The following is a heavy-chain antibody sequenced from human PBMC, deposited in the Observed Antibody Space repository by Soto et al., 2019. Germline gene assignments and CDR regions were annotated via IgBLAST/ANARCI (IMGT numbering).Heavy chain of an antibody. CDR3: TSKSDIVVVPAAHDAFDI. CDR1: GFTFSGSA. Sequence: GGSLRLSCAASGFTFSGSAMHWVRQASGKGLEWVGRIRSKANSYATAYAASVKGRFTISRDDSKNTAYLQMNSLKTEDTAVYYCTSKSDIVVVPAAHDAFDIWGQGTMVTVSS. D-gene: IGHD2-2*01. V-gene: IGHV3-73*01. CDR2: IRSKANSYAT. J-gene: IGHJ3*02.